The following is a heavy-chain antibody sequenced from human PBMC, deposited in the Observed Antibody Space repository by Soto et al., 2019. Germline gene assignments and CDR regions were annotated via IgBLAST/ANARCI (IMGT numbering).Heavy chain of an antibody. Sequence: QVQLVQSGAEVKKPGSSVKVSCKASGGAFRSYTISWVRQAPGHGLEWVGGLTPIFGAANYAQKFEGRVTMSQDKSTTTAYMELNNLTSEDTAGDYCASDDIAVAHRGGMDVWGQGTPVIVSS. D-gene: IGHD6-19*01. V-gene: IGHV1-69*06. CDR2: LTPIFGAA. CDR1: GGAFRSYT. CDR3: ASDDIAVAHRGGMDV. J-gene: IGHJ6*02.